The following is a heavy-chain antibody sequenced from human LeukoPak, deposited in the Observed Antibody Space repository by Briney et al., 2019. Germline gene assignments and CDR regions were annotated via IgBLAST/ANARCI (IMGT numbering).Heavy chain of an antibody. D-gene: IGHD3-10*01. CDR1: GYTFTGYY. Sequence: ASVKVSCKASGYTFTGYYMHWVRQAPGQGLEWMGWISPSGGTDYAQKFQGRVTMTRDTSITTAYMELDSLRSDDTAVYYCARDHYYTSGSPSFDYWGQGTLVTVSS. CDR2: ISPSGGT. J-gene: IGHJ4*02. V-gene: IGHV1-2*02. CDR3: ARDHYYTSGSPSFDY.